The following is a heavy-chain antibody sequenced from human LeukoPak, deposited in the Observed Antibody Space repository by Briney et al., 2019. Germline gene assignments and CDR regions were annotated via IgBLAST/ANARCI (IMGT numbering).Heavy chain of an antibody. Sequence: SVKVSCKASGRTFTSYAISWVHQAPGQGLEWMGGIIPIFGTANYAQKFQGRVTITADESTSTAYMELSSLRSEDTAVYYCARDVRDIVVEHSDYWGQGTLVTVSS. D-gene: IGHD2-2*01. J-gene: IGHJ4*02. V-gene: IGHV1-69*13. CDR3: ARDVRDIVVEHSDY. CDR2: IIPIFGTA. CDR1: GRTFTSYA.